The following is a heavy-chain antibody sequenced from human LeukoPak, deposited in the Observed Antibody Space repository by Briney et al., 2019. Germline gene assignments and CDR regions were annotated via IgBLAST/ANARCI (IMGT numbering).Heavy chain of an antibody. D-gene: IGHD6-19*01. J-gene: IGHJ4*02. CDR3: AKRTTYSSGWYIDY. V-gene: IGHV3-23*01. Sequence: PGGSLRLSCAASGFTFSSYAMSWVRQAPGKGLEWVSAISGSGGSTYYADSVKGRFTISRVNSKNTLYLQVNSLGAEDTAVYYCAKRTTYSSGWYIDYWGQGTLVTVSS. CDR1: GFTFSSYA. CDR2: ISGSGGST.